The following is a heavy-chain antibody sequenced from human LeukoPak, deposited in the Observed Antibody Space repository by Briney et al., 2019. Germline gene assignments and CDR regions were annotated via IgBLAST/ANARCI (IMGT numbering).Heavy chain of an antibody. V-gene: IGHV1-46*01. CDR3: AREAQQLAPLDY. Sequence: GASVKVSCKASGYTFTGYYMHWVRQAPGQGLEWMGIINPSGDSTTYAQKFQGRVTMTRDTSTSTVYMELCSLRSEDTAVYYCAREAQQLAPLDYWGQGTLVTVSS. CDR2: INPSGDST. J-gene: IGHJ4*02. D-gene: IGHD6-13*01. CDR1: GYTFTGYY.